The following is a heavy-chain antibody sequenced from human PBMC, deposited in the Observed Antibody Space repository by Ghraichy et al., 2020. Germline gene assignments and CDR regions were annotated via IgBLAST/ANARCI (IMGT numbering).Heavy chain of an antibody. D-gene: IGHD5-12*01. J-gene: IGHJ4*02. Sequence: GGSLRLSCVGSGSTLSGYTMNWVRQAPGKGLDWVSSISGSSNYIDYADSVKDRFTISRDNAKNSLYLQMNSLRAEDTAVYYCATAPLAPPYFDDWGQGTLVTVSS. CDR3: ATAPLAPPYFDD. V-gene: IGHV3-21*01. CDR1: GSTLSGYT. CDR2: ISGSSNYI.